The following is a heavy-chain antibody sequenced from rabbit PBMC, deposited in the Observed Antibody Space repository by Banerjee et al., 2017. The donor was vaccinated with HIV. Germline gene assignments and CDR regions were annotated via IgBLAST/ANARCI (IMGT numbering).Heavy chain of an antibody. Sequence: QSLEESGGDLVKPGASLTLTCTASGFTLSSYWICWVRQAPGKGLEWIACMDAGSSGVTNYASWAKGRFTISKTSSTTVTLQMTSLTAADTATYFCARGDGAYAGYDGLWGPGTLVTVS. CDR2: MDAGSSGVT. CDR3: ARGDGAYAGYDGL. V-gene: IGHV1S40*01. D-gene: IGHD7-1*01. CDR1: GFTLSSYW. J-gene: IGHJ4*01.